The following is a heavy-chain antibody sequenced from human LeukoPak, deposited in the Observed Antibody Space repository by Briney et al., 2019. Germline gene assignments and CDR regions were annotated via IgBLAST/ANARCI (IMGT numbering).Heavy chain of an antibody. V-gene: IGHV1-2*02. J-gene: IGHJ4*02. Sequence: ASVKVSCKASGYTFSDYYMHWVRQAPGQGLEWMGWINPNSGGTNYAQKFQGRVTMTRDTSISTASMELSRLRSDDTAVYYCAREELSGSSTNCCSGLGYWGQGALVTVSS. CDR1: GYTFSDYY. D-gene: IGHD2-2*01. CDR3: AREELSGSSTNCCSGLGY. CDR2: INPNSGGT.